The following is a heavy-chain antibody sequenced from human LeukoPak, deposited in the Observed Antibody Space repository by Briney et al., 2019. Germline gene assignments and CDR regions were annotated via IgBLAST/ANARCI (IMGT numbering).Heavy chain of an antibody. D-gene: IGHD3-10*01. J-gene: IGHJ6*03. CDR3: ARMARWFGQFYIDV. V-gene: IGHV4-34*01. CDR2: INHSGST. CDR1: GGSFSDYY. Sequence: PSETLSLTCAVYGGSFSDYYWSWVRQSPGKGLEWIGEINHSGSTNYNPSLWSRLTISVDTSKNQFSLKLSSVTAADTAVYYCARMARWFGQFYIDVWGKGTTVTVSS.